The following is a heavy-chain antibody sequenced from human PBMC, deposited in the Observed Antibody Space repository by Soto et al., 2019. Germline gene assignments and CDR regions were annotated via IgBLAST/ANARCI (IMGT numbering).Heavy chain of an antibody. Sequence: ASVKVSCKASGYTFTSYGLSWVRQAPGQGLEWMGWISAYNGNTNYAQKLQGRVTMTTDTSTSTAYMELRSLRSDDTAVYYCARPGGGYCSGGSCYGDYYYYGMDVWGQGTTVTVSS. CDR1: GYTFTSYG. D-gene: IGHD2-15*01. CDR2: ISAYNGNT. V-gene: IGHV1-18*04. J-gene: IGHJ6*02. CDR3: ARPGGGYCSGGSCYGDYYYYGMDV.